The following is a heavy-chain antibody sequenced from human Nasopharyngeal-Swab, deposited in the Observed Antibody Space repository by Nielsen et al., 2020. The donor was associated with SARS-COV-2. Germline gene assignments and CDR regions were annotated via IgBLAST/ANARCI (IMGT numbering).Heavy chain of an antibody. CDR2: IYYSGST. CDR3: ARGRYCSGGSCDNDAFDI. V-gene: IGHV4-31*03. J-gene: IGHJ3*02. D-gene: IGHD2-15*01. Sequence: LRLSCTVSGGSISSGGYYWSWIRQHPGKGLEWIGYIYYSGSTYYNPSLKSRVTISVDTSKNQFSLKLSSVTAADTAVYYCARGRYCSGGSCDNDAFDIWGQGTMVTVSS. CDR1: GGSISSGGYY.